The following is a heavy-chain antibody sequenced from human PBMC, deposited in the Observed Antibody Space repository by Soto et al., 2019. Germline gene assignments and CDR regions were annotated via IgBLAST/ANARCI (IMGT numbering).Heavy chain of an antibody. CDR3: ARVVVVPAALDY. D-gene: IGHD2-2*01. CDR2: INHSGST. CDR1: CGSFSGYY. V-gene: IGHV4-34*01. Sequence: SETLSLTCAVYCGSFSGYYWSWIRQPPGKGLEWIGEINHSGSTNYNPSLKSRVTISVDTSKNQFSLKLSSVTAADTAVYYCARVVVVPAALDYCGQGTLVTVSS. J-gene: IGHJ4*02.